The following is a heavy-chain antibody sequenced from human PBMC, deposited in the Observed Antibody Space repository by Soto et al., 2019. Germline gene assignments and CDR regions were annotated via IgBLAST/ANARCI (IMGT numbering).Heavy chain of an antibody. D-gene: IGHD3-22*01. CDR2: INPDGSIT. J-gene: IGHJ4*02. CDR1: GFTFSNYW. V-gene: IGHV3-74*01. CDR3: VRDSSGTY. Sequence: EVQLVESGGGVVQPGGSLRLSCAASGFTFSNYWMFWVRHLPGKGLVWVSRINPDGSITNYADSVKGRFTISRDNAENTLYLQMSSLRVEDTAVYYCVRDSSGTYWGQGTLVTVSS.